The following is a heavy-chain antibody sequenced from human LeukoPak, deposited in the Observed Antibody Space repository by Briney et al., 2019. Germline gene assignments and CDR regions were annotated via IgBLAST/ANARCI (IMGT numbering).Heavy chain of an antibody. CDR2: IKQDGSEK. Sequence: GGSLRLSCAASGFTFISYWMSWVRQAPGKGLEWVANIKQDGSEKYYVDSVKGRFTISRDNAKNSLYLQMNSLRAEDTAVYYCAREGRYSSSWYIDYWGQGTLVTVSS. CDR1: GFTFISYW. J-gene: IGHJ4*02. CDR3: AREGRYSSSWYIDY. D-gene: IGHD6-13*01. V-gene: IGHV3-7*03.